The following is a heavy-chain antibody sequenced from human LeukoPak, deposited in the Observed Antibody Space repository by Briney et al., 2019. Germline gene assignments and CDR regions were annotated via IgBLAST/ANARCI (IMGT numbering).Heavy chain of an antibody. D-gene: IGHD5-18*01. J-gene: IGHJ4*02. CDR1: GGSMSSYY. Sequence: NPSETLSLTCTVSGGSMSSYYWSWIRQPPGKGLEWIGSTYYSGSTNYNPSLKSRVTISVDTSKNQFSLRLSSVTAADTAVYYCARDHRGYSYGLFDNWGQGTLVTVSS. CDR2: TYYSGST. V-gene: IGHV4-59*01. CDR3: ARDHRGYSYGLFDN.